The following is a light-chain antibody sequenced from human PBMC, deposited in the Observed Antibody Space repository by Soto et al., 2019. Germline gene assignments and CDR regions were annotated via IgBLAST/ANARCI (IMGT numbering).Light chain of an antibody. Sequence: EVELTQSPGTLSLSPGERATLSCRASRTVDGNYLAWYHQKPGQPPRLLIHSASTRAPGIPDRFSASGAGTDFTLTISRLEPEDSAVYYCQQYSASPRTFGQGTKVEIK. J-gene: IGKJ1*01. V-gene: IGKV3-20*01. CDR2: SAS. CDR3: QQYSASPRT. CDR1: RTVDGNY.